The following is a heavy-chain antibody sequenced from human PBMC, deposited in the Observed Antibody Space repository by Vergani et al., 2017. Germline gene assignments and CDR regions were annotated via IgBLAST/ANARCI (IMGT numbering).Heavy chain of an antibody. CDR3: AKDLGWAHYYFDY. V-gene: IGHV3-23*01. J-gene: IGHJ4*02. CDR2: ISGSGVST. CDR1: GFTFSSYA. Sequence: EVQLLESGGGLVQPGGSLRLSCAASGFTFSSYAMSCVRQAPGKGLQWVSAISGSGVSTYYADSVKGRFTISRDNSKNTLFLQMNSLRAEDTAVYYCAKDLGWAHYYFDYWGQGTLVTVSS. D-gene: IGHD1-26*01.